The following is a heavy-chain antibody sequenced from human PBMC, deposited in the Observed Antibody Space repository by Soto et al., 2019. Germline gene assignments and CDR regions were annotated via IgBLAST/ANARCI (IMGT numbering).Heavy chain of an antibody. V-gene: IGHV3-11*04. CDR2: ISSSGSTI. D-gene: IGHD3-22*01. J-gene: IGHJ4*02. CDR3: ARQSYDSSDYFDY. Sequence: GGSLRLSCAASGFPFSDYYMSWIRQAPGKGLEWVSYISSSGSTIYYADSVKGRFTISVDTSRIHFSLKLISVTAADTAVYYCARQSYDSSDYFDYWGQGTLVTVSS. CDR1: GFPFSDYY.